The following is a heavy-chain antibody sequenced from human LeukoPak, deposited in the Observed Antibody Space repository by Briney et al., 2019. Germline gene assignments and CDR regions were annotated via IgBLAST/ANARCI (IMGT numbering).Heavy chain of an antibody. D-gene: IGHD4-23*01. V-gene: IGHV3-20*04. J-gene: IGHJ6*03. CDR2: INWNGGST. CDR3: ARGGNANYYYYMDV. CDR1: GFTFSSYG. Sequence: RPGGTLRLSCAASGFTFSSYGMSWVRQAPGKGLEWVSGINWNGGSTGYADSVKGRFTISRDNAKNSLYLQMNSLTAEDTALYYCARGGNANYYYYMDVWGKGTTVTVSS.